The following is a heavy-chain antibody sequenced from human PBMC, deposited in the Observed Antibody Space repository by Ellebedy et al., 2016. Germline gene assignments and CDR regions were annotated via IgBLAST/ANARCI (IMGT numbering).Heavy chain of an antibody. CDR2: ISSSSSTI. V-gene: IGHV3-48*01. CDR3: ARDQGGPGDY. D-gene: IGHD2-15*01. J-gene: IGHJ4*02. Sequence: GESLKISXAASGFTFSSYSMNWVRQAPGKGLEWVSYISSSSSTIYYADSVKDRFTISRDNAKNSLYLQMNSLRAEDTAVYYCARDQGGPGDYWGQGTLVTVSS. CDR1: GFTFSSYS.